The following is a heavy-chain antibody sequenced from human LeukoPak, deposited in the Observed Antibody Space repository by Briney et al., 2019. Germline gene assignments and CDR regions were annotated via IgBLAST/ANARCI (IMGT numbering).Heavy chain of an antibody. J-gene: IGHJ4*02. CDR2: IIPIFGTA. CDR3: ARSGSYYDSPFDY. CDR1: GGTFISYA. D-gene: IGHD1-26*01. V-gene: IGHV1-69*01. Sequence: SVKVSCKASGGTFISYAISWVRQAPGQGLEWMGGIIPIFGTANYAQKFQGRVTITADESTTPAYMELSRLRSEHRAVYYCARSGSYYDSPFDYWGQGTLLTVSS.